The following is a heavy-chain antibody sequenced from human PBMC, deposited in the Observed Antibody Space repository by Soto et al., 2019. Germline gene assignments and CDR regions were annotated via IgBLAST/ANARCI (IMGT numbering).Heavy chain of an antibody. Sequence: GGSLRVSCAASGFTFTNAWMSWVRQAPGKGLEWVGRIKSKTDGGTTDYAAPVKGRFAISRDDSKNMLYLQMNSLKTDDTAVYYCTTARGTYGAEYFQHWGQGTLVTVSS. CDR3: TTARGTYGAEYFQH. D-gene: IGHD4-17*01. V-gene: IGHV3-15*01. CDR2: IKSKTDGGTT. CDR1: GFTFTNAW. J-gene: IGHJ1*01.